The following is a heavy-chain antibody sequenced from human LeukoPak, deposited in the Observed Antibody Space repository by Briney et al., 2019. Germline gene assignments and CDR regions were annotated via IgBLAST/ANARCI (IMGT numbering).Heavy chain of an antibody. CDR2: VSGSAGGT. D-gene: IGHD2-8*02. J-gene: IGHJ6*03. CDR3: ARNRGHCVDGVCHNYYYMDV. Sequence: AGGSLGLSCAASGFTFSSFAMTWVRQAPGKGLEWVSTVSGSAGGTDYADSVKGRFTISRDNLKNTLYLQMNGLRAEDTAVYYCARNRGHCVDGVCHNYYYMDVWGRGTTVTVSS. CDR1: GFTFSSFA. V-gene: IGHV3-23*01.